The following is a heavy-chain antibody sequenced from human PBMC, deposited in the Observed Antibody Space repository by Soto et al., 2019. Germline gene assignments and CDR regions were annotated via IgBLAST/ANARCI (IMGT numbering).Heavy chain of an antibody. CDR2: ISSSGNTI. V-gene: IGHV3-11*01. CDR3: ARFASSAWYGDYPYGMDV. Sequence: QVQLVESGGGLVKPGGSLRLSCAASGFTFSDYYMSWIRQAPGKGLEWVSYISSSGNTISYADSVKGRFTISRDNAKNSLYLQMNSLGAEATAVYYCARFASSAWYGDYPYGMDVWGQGTTVTVSS. D-gene: IGHD6-19*01. J-gene: IGHJ6*02. CDR1: GFTFSDYY.